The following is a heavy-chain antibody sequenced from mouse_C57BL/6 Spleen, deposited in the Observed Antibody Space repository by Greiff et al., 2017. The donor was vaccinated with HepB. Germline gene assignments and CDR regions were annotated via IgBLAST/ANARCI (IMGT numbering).Heavy chain of an antibody. CDR3: AVTGYFDV. V-gene: IGHV5-9*01. CDR2: ISGGGGNT. Sequence: EVQRVESGGGLVKPGGSLKLSCAASGFTFSSYTMSWVRQTPEKRLEWVATISGGGGNTYYPDSVKGRFTISRDNAKNTLYLHMSSLRSEDTALYYCAVTGYFDVWGTGTTVTVSS. J-gene: IGHJ1*03. CDR1: GFTFSSYT.